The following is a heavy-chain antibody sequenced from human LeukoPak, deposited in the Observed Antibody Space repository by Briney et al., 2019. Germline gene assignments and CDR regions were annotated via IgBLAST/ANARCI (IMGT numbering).Heavy chain of an antibody. CDR1: GFTFSSYA. V-gene: IGHV3-48*03. CDR3: ARARGGFVVTGYTDY. CDR2: ISSSGSTI. J-gene: IGHJ4*02. Sequence: PGGSLRLSCSASGFTFSSYAMHWVRQAPGKGLEWVSYISSSGSTIYYADSVKGRFTISRDNAKNSLYLQMNSLRAEDTAVYYCARARGGFVVTGYTDYWGQGTLVTVSS. D-gene: IGHD2-2*01.